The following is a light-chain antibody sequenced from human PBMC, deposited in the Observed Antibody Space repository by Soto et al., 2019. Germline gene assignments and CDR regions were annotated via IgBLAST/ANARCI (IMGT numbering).Light chain of an antibody. Sequence: QSALTQPASVSGSPGQSITISCTGISGDVGSYKLVSWYQQHPGKAPKLMISEVSNRPSGVSNRFSGSKSGNTASLTISGLQAEDEADYYCSSYTSTSTRVFGTGTKVTVL. CDR2: EVS. CDR3: SSYTSTSTRV. CDR1: SGDVGSYKL. J-gene: IGLJ1*01. V-gene: IGLV2-14*02.